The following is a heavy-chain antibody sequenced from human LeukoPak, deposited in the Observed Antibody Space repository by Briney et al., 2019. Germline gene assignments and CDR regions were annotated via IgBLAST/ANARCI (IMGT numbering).Heavy chain of an antibody. Sequence: GGSLRLSCAASGFTFSSSNLDWVRQAPGKGLEWVSSISSTSSIYYTDSVNGRFTISRDNTNNSLYLQMNSLRAEDTAVYFCAKEGRSTTPGYWGQGTRVTVSS. V-gene: IGHV3-21*01. J-gene: IGHJ4*02. CDR2: ISSTSSI. CDR3: AKEGRSTTPGY. D-gene: IGHD3-22*01. CDR1: GFTFSSSN.